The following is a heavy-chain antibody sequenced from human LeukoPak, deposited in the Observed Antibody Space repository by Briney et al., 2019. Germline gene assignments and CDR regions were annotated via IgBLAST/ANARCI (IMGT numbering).Heavy chain of an antibody. Sequence: GGSLRLSCAASGFTFSSYGMSWVRQAPGKGLEWVSAISGSGGSTYYADSVKGRFTISRDNSKNTLYLQMNSLRAEDTAVYYCAKDLHYDSSGSYWGQGTLVTVSS. D-gene: IGHD3-22*01. CDR3: AKDLHYDSSGSY. J-gene: IGHJ4*02. V-gene: IGHV3-23*01. CDR1: GFTFSSYG. CDR2: ISGSGGST.